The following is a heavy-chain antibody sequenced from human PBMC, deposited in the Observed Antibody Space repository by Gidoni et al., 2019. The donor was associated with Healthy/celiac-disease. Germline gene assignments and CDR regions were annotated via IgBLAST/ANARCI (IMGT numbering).Heavy chain of an antibody. J-gene: IGHJ4*02. CDR2: IKQDGSEK. Sequence: EVQLVESGGGLVQPGGSLRLSCAASGFTFSSYWMSWVRQAPGKGLEWVANIKQDGSEKYYVDSVKGRFTISRDNAKNSLYLQMNSLRAEDTAVYYCARDFDPGVVPAALAFDYWGQGTLVTVSS. CDR3: ARDFDPGVVPAALAFDY. V-gene: IGHV3-7*05. CDR1: GFTFSSYW. D-gene: IGHD2-2*01.